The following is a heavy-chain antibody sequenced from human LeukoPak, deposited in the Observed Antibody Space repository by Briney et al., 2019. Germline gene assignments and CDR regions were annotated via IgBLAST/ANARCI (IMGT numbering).Heavy chain of an antibody. J-gene: IGHJ4*02. V-gene: IGHV3-20*04. CDR3: ARDLYYYDSSEGYYFDY. CDR2: INWTGGST. CDR1: GFTFDDYG. D-gene: IGHD3-22*01. Sequence: GGSLRLSCAASGFTFDDYGMTWVRQAPGKGLEWVSGINWTGGSTAYADSVKGRFTISRDNAKNSLYLQMNSLRAEDTAVYYCARDLYYYDSSEGYYFDYWGQGTLVTVSS.